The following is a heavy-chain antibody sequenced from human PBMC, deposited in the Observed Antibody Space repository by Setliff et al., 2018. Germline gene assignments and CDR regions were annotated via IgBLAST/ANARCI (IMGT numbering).Heavy chain of an antibody. V-gene: IGHV3-23*01. CDR1: GFTFSSYA. D-gene: IGHD1-7*01. CDR2: ISGSGGNT. J-gene: IGHJ5*02. Sequence: GESLKISCAASGFTFSSYAMSWVRQAPGKGLEWVSTISGSGGNTYYADSVKGRFTISRDNSKNTLSLQMNSLRAEDTAIYYCAKYPSNSVYNYFDPWGQGTLVTVSS. CDR3: AKYPSNSVYNYFDP.